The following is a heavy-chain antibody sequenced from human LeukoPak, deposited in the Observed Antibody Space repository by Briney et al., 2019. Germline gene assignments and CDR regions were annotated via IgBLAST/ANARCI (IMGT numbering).Heavy chain of an antibody. V-gene: IGHV3-23*01. CDR1: GFTVSSNY. J-gene: IGHJ4*02. CDR3: AKLFESGTYNNFFHY. D-gene: IGHD3-10*01. Sequence: GGSLRLSCAASGFTVSSNYMSWVRQAPGKGLEWVSAITATSSGTHDADSVQGRFTISRDNSKNTLYLQMNSLRPEDTAIYYCAKLFESGTYNNFFHYWGQGTLVTVSS. CDR2: ITATSSGT.